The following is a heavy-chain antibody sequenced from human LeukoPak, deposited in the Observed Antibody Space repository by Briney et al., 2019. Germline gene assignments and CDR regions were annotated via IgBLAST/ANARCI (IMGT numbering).Heavy chain of an antibody. D-gene: IGHD6-6*01. CDR3: ARDQTSVSGLAAPHEVDY. J-gene: IGHJ4*02. CDR1: GYTFTSYG. Sequence: ASVKVSCKASGYTFTSYGISWVRQAPGQGLEWMGWISAYNGNTNYAQKPQGRVTMTTDTSTSTAYMELRSLRSDDTAVYYCARDQTSVSGLAAPHEVDYWGQGTLVTVSS. V-gene: IGHV1-18*01. CDR2: ISAYNGNT.